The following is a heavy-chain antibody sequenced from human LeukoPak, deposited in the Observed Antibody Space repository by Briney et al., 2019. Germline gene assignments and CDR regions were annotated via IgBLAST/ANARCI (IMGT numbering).Heavy chain of an antibody. J-gene: IGHJ4*02. CDR2: VYDSGTT. Sequence: SETLSLTCIVSGGSISRYYWSWIRQPPGKGLEWFGYVYDSGTTNYNPSLKSRVTISVDTSKNQFSLKLSSVTAADTAVHYCARGPLRDYGDYFDFWGQGTLVTVSS. D-gene: IGHD4-17*01. CDR1: GGSISRYY. CDR3: ARGPLRDYGDYFDF. V-gene: IGHV4-59*01.